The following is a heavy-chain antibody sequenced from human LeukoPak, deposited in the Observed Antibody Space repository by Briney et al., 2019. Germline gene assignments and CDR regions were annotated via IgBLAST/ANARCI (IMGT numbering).Heavy chain of an antibody. J-gene: IGHJ6*03. D-gene: IGHD3-3*01. CDR1: GGSISSSTYY. CDR3: ARLFYDFWSGHYYYYMDV. CDR2: ISYSGSS. Sequence: SETLSLTCTVSGGSISSSTYYRGWIRQPPGKGLEWIGSISYSGSSYYNPSLKSRVTISVDTSKNQFSLKVSSVTAADTAVYYCARLFYDFWSGHYYYYMDVWGKGTTVTVSS. V-gene: IGHV4-39*01.